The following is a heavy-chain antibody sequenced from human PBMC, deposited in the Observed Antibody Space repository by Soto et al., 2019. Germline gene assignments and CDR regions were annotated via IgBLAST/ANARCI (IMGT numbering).Heavy chain of an antibody. CDR1: GGSISSGGYS. V-gene: IGHV4-30-2*01. J-gene: IGHJ5*02. CDR2: IYHSGNT. D-gene: IGHD3-10*01. CDR3: ARFRGVIYGFDP. Sequence: PSETLSLTCAVSGGSISSGGYSWSWIRQPPEKGLEWIGYIYHSGNTYYSPSLKSRVTISIDRSRNHFSLKLNSLTAADTAVYYCARFRGVIYGFDPWGQGTLVTVSS.